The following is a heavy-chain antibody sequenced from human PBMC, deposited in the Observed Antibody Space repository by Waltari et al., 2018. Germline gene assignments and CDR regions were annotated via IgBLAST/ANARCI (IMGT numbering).Heavy chain of an antibody. Sequence: QVQLQESGPGLVKPSQTLSLTCTVSGGSITSGGSYWSWIRQHPGKGLEWIGYIYYSGSTYYNPSLKSRVTISVDTSKNQFSLKLSSVTAADTAVYYCARGGSSHYFDYWGQGTLVTVSS. CDR1: GGSITSGGSY. V-gene: IGHV4-31*03. D-gene: IGHD6-13*01. CDR2: IYYSGST. CDR3: ARGGSSHYFDY. J-gene: IGHJ4*02.